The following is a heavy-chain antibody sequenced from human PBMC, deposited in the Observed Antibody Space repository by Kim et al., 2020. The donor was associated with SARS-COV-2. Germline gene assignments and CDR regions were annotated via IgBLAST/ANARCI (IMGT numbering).Heavy chain of an antibody. CDR3: ARGVHVLLWFGEFLFDY. V-gene: IGHV3-30*04. Sequence: GGSLRLSCAASGFTFSSYAMHWVRQAPGKGLEWVAVISYDGSNKYYADSVKGRFTISRDNSKNTLYLQMNSLRAEDTAVYYCARGVHVLLWFGEFLFDYWGQGTLVTVSS. CDR2: ISYDGSNK. CDR1: GFTFSSYA. D-gene: IGHD3-10*01. J-gene: IGHJ4*02.